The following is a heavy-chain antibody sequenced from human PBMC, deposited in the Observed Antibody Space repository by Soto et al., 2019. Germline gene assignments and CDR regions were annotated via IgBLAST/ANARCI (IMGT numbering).Heavy chain of an antibody. D-gene: IGHD3-10*01. J-gene: IGHJ5*02. CDR3: ARGSGSYSSWFDP. V-gene: IGHV4-59*08. CDR1: DYSISGFY. CDR2: IYSSGKT. Sequence: SETLSLTCIVSDYSISGFYWSWIRQPPGKGLEWIGYIYSSGKTNYNPSLKSRVTISVDTSKNQFSLKLTSVTAADTAVYYCARGSGSYSSWFDPWGQGSLVTVS.